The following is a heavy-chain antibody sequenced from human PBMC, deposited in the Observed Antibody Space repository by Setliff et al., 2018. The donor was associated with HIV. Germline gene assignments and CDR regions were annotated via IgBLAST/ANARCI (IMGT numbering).Heavy chain of an antibody. D-gene: IGHD2-21*01. Sequence: SETLSLTCTVSGGSIWNYYWSWIRQPPGKGLEWNGIIYYSWSSYYNPSLKSRVTISTDTSKNQFSLKLRSVTAADTAVYYCARQLTVVGSFETAAGSFNYWGPGTLVTVSS. CDR1: GGSIWNYY. J-gene: IGHJ4*02. V-gene: IGHV4-39*01. CDR2: IYYSWSS. CDR3: ARQLTVVGSFETAAGSFNY.